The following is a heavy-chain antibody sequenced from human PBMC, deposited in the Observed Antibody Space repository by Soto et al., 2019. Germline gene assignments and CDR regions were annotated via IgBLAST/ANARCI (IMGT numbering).Heavy chain of an antibody. D-gene: IGHD3-22*01. Sequence: ASVKVSCKASGYTFTSYYMHWVRQAPGQGLEWMGIINPSGGSTSYAQKFQGRVTMTRDTSTSTVYMELSSLRAEDTAVYYCARGIAMEDSSGYYLQYYFDYWGQGTLVTVSS. CDR2: INPSGGST. V-gene: IGHV1-46*01. J-gene: IGHJ4*02. CDR3: ARGIAMEDSSGYYLQYYFDY. CDR1: GYTFTSYY.